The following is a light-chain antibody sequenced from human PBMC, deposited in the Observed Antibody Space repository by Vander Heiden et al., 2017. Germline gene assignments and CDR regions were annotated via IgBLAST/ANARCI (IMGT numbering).Light chain of an antibody. CDR1: SSDVGGYNY. J-gene: IGLJ2*01. V-gene: IGLV2-14*01. CDR2: EVS. Sequence: QSALTQPASVSGSPGQSITISCTGTSSDVGGYNYVSWYQQHPGKAPKLMIYEVSNRPSGVSNRFSGSKSGNTASLTISGLQAEDEADYYCSSNTSSRNVVFGGGTKLTVL. CDR3: SSNTSSRNVV.